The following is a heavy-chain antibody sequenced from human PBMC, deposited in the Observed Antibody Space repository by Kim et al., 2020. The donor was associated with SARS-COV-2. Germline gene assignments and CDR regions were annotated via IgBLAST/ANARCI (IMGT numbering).Heavy chain of an antibody. V-gene: IGHV4-59*01. D-gene: IGHD3-10*01. Sequence: SHKSRVTISVDTSKNQFSLKLGSVTAADTAVYYCARASYYYRSGRGFFHPWGQGTLVTVSS. J-gene: IGHJ4*02. CDR3: ARASYYYRSGRGFFHP.